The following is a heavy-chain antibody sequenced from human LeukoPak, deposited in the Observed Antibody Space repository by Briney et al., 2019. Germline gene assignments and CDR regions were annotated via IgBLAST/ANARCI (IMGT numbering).Heavy chain of an antibody. D-gene: IGHD5-24*01. CDR3: ATWAFYHNLDV. CDR2: IKADGSGT. CDR1: GFTIGPYA. J-gene: IGHJ6*02. Sequence: GGALRLSCAASGFTIGPYAMYWVRQGPGRGLEWVSVIKADGSGTFYADSVSGRFTTPRDNSKNSLYLQMNSLTSEDTALYYCATWAFYHNLDVWGQGTTVIVSS. V-gene: IGHV3-43*02.